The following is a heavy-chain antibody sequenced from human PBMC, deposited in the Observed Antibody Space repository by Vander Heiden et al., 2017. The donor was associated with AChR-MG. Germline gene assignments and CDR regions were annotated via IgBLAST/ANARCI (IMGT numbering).Heavy chain of an antibody. D-gene: IGHD2-2*01. CDR2: IYYSGST. CDR1: GGSISSSSYY. V-gene: IGHV4-39*02. Sequence: QLQLQESGAGLVKPSETLSLTCTVSGGSISSSSYYWGWIRQPPGKGLEWIGSIYYSGSTYYNPSLKSRVTISVDTSKNQFSLKLSSVTAADTAVYYCAREDSIVVVPAATYNWFDPWGQGTLVTVSS. J-gene: IGHJ5*02. CDR3: AREDSIVVVPAATYNWFDP.